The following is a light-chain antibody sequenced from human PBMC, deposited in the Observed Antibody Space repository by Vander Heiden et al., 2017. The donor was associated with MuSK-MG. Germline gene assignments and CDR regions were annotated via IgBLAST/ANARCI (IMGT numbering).Light chain of an antibody. CDR2: DVS. J-gene: IGLJ2*01. CDR1: SSDVGAYNY. CDR3: SSYTGSSVV. Sequence: QSALTQPPSVSASPGPTITSSCTGTSSDVGAYNYVSWYQQYPGRAPKLIMYDVSNRPSGVSNRVSGSKSGITAALTISGLQAEDEADFYCSSYTGSSVVFGGGTKLTVL. V-gene: IGLV2-14*03.